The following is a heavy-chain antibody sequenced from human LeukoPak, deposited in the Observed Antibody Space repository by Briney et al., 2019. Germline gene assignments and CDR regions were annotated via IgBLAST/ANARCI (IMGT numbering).Heavy chain of an antibody. V-gene: IGHV4-59*01. Sequence: SETLSLTCTVSGGSISSYHWSWIRQPPGKGLEWIGYIYYSGSTNYNPSLKSRVTISVDTSKNQFSLKLSSVTAADTAVYYCAGGGFSYGYPKWGQGTLVTVSS. CDR1: GGSISSYH. CDR3: AGGGFSYGYPK. D-gene: IGHD5-18*01. CDR2: IYYSGST. J-gene: IGHJ4*02.